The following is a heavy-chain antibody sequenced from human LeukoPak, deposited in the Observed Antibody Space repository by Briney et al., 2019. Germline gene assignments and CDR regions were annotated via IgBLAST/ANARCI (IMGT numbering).Heavy chain of an antibody. CDR2: TYYRSQWFH. J-gene: IGHJ6*02. CDR1: GDSVSINSSA. V-gene: IGHV6-1*01. CDR3: AWSGCSGAICSAYYYYGMAV. D-gene: IGHD2-15*01. Sequence: SQTLSLTCAISGDSVSINSSAWDWIRQSPSRGLEWLGRTYYRSQWFHHYGLSVKSRIAINPDTSQNQFSLHLNSVTPEDTAVYFCAWSGCSGAICSAYYYYGMAVWGQGTTVTVSS.